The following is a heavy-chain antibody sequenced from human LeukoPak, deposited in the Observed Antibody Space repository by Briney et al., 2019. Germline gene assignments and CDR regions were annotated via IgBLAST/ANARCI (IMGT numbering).Heavy chain of an antibody. D-gene: IGHD2-15*01. CDR2: IYYSGST. J-gene: IGHJ4*02. V-gene: IGHV4-39*07. Sequence: SETLSLTCTVSGGSISSSSYYWGWIRQPPGKGLEWIGSIYYSGSTYYNPSLKSRVTISVDTSKNQFSLKLSSVTAADTAVYYCARALGYCSGGSCYFDYWGQGTLVIVSS. CDR1: GGSISSSSYY. CDR3: ARALGYCSGGSCYFDY.